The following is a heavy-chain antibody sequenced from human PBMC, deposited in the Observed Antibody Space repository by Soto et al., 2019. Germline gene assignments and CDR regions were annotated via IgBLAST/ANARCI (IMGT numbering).Heavy chain of an antibody. CDR3: ARRFDSSGYYHFDY. V-gene: IGHV4-61*01. CDR2: IYYSGST. Sequence: SETLSLTCTVSGGSVSSGSYYWSWIRQSPGKGLEWIGYIYYSGSTNYNPSLKSRVTISVDTSKNQLSLKLSSVTAADTAVYYCARRFDSSGYYHFDYWGQGTLVTVSS. D-gene: IGHD3-22*01. CDR1: GGSVSSGSYY. J-gene: IGHJ4*02.